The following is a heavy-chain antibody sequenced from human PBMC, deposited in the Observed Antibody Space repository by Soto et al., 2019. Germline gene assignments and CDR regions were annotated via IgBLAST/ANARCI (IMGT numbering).Heavy chain of an antibody. V-gene: IGHV3-23*01. CDR3: AREALWFGELLSWFDP. J-gene: IGHJ5*02. CDR1: GFSFSSYT. Sequence: GGSLRLSCVASGFSFSSYTMNWVRQAPGKGLEWVSGVSGNGGNTYYADSVKGRFTISRDNSKNTLYLQMNSLRAEDTAVYYCAREALWFGELLSWFDPWGQGTLVTVSS. CDR2: VSGNGGNT. D-gene: IGHD3-10*01.